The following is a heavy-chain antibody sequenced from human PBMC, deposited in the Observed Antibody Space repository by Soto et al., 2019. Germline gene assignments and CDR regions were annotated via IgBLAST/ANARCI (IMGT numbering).Heavy chain of an antibody. Sequence: SETLSLTCAVYGGSFSGYYWGWIRQPPGKGLEWIGEINHSGSTNYNPSLKSRVTISVDTSKNQFSLKLSSVTAADTAVYYCATPIAAAGSAEYFQHWGQGTLVTVSS. J-gene: IGHJ1*01. V-gene: IGHV4-34*01. CDR3: ATPIAAAGSAEYFQH. D-gene: IGHD6-13*01. CDR1: GGSFSGYY. CDR2: INHSGST.